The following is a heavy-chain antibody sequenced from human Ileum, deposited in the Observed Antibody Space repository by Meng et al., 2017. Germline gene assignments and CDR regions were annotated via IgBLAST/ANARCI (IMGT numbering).Heavy chain of an antibody. D-gene: IGHD3-3*01. V-gene: IGHV1-69*02. J-gene: IGHJ4*02. CDR1: GGTFSSYT. CDR2: IIPILGIA. CDR3: ARSSLGWPFLPFDY. Sequence: QVQLVQSGAEVKNPGSSVKVSCKASGGTFSSYTISWVRQAPGQGLEWMGRIIPILGIANYAQKFQGRVTITADKSTSTAYMELSSLRSEDTAVYYCARSSLGWPFLPFDYWGQGTLVTVSS.